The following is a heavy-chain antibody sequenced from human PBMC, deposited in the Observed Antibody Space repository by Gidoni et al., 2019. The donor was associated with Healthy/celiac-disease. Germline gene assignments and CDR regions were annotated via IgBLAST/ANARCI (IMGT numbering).Heavy chain of an antibody. D-gene: IGHD5-12*01. V-gene: IGHV1-2*02. CDR3: ARAIQRWLQFE. CDR2: INPNSGGT. Sequence: QVQLVQSGAEAEKPGASVKVSCEASGYHFTGYYMHWVRQAPGQGRESMGWINPNSGGTNYAQKFQGRVTMTRDTSISTAYMELSRLRSDDTAVYYCARAIQRWLQFEWGQGTLVTVSS. J-gene: IGHJ4*02. CDR1: GYHFTGYY.